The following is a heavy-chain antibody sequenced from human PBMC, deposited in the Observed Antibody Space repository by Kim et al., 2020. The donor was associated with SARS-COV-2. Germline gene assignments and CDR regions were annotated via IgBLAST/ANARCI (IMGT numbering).Heavy chain of an antibody. D-gene: IGHD3-3*01. CDR3: ARVNAIFGVVEPDY. CDR2: IYYSGST. CDR1: GGSVSSGSYY. V-gene: IGHV4-61*01. Sequence: SETLSLTCTVSGGSVSSGSYYWSWIRQPPGKGLEWIGYIYYSGSTNYNPSLKSRVTISVDTSKNQFSLKLSSVTAADTAVYYCARVNAIFGVVEPDYWGQGTLVTVSS. J-gene: IGHJ4*02.